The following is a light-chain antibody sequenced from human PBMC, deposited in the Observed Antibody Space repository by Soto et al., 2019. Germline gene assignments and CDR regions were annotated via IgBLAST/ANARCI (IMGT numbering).Light chain of an antibody. V-gene: IGLV2-11*01. Sequence: QSVLTQPRSVSGSPGQSVTISCTGTGSDVGAYNYVSWYQQNPGKAPRLMIYDVTKRPSGVPDRFSGSKSGNTASLTISGLQTEDEADYYCTSPAGTNNFPYVFGPGTKV. CDR2: DVT. J-gene: IGLJ1*01. CDR1: GSDVGAYNY. CDR3: TSPAGTNNFPYV.